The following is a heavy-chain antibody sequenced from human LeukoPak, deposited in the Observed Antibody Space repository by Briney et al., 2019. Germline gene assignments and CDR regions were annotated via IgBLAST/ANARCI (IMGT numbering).Heavy chain of an antibody. V-gene: IGHV4-39*07. J-gene: IGHJ4*02. CDR2: IYYSGST. D-gene: IGHD5-24*01. CDR1: GGSISSSSYY. CDR3: ARSGMATSNFDY. Sequence: SETLSLTCTVSGGSISSSSYYWGWIRQPPGKGLEWIRSIYYSGSTYYNPSLKSRVTISVDTSKNQFSLKLSSVTAADTAVYYCARSGMATSNFDYWGQGTLVTVSS.